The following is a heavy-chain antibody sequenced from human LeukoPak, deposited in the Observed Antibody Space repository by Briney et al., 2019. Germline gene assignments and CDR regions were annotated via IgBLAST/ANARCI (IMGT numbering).Heavy chain of an antibody. V-gene: IGHV3-30-3*01. Sequence: GGSLRLSCAASGFTFSNFAMHWVRQAPGKGLEWVAVISYDGSNKNYADSVKGRFTISRDNSKNTLYLQMNSLRAEDTAVYYCARGQQGYSDYWGQGTLVTVSS. J-gene: IGHJ4*02. CDR2: ISYDGSNK. CDR3: ARGQQGYSDY. CDR1: GFTFSNFA.